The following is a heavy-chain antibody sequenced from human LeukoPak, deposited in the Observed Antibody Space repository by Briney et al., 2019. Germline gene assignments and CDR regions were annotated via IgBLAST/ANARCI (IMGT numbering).Heavy chain of an antibody. V-gene: IGHV5-51*01. CDR2: IYPGNSDT. CDR1: GYYFTNYW. CDR3: ARRSDNWFDP. J-gene: IGHJ5*02. Sequence: GESLKISCKGSGYYFTNYWICWVRQMPGKGLEWMGIIYPGNSDTTYSPSFQGQVTISADKSISTAYLQWRSLKASDTAMYYCARRSDNWFDPWGQGTLVTVSS. D-gene: IGHD3-10*01.